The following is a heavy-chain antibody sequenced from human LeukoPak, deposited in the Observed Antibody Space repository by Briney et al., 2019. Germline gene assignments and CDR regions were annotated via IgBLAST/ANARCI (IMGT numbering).Heavy chain of an antibody. D-gene: IGHD3-9*01. CDR3: ARGLHYDILTGYYPYFDY. CDR2: INAGNGNT. V-gene: IGHV1-3*01. J-gene: IGHJ4*02. Sequence: ASVKVSCKASGYTFTSYAMHWVRQAPGQRLEWMGWINAGNGNTKYSQKFQGRVTITRDTSASIAYMELSSLRSEDTAVYYCARGLHYDILTGYYPYFDYWGQGTLVTVSS. CDR1: GYTFTSYA.